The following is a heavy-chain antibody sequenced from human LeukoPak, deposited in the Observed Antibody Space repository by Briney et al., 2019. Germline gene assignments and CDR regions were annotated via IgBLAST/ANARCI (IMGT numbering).Heavy chain of an antibody. CDR3: AGGPQAAGTAYYYYGMDV. CDR2: INTNTGNP. V-gene: IGHV7-4-1*02. Sequence: ASVKVSCKASGYTFTSYAMNWVRQAPGQGLEWMGWINTNTGNPTYAQGFTGRFVFSLDTSVSTAYLQISSLKAEDTAVYYCAGGPQAAGTAYYYYGMDVWGQGTTVTVSS. J-gene: IGHJ6*02. CDR1: GYTFTSYA. D-gene: IGHD6-13*01.